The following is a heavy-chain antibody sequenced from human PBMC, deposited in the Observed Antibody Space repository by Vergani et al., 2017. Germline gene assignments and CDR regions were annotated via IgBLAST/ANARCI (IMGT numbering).Heavy chain of an antibody. CDR3: ARGLQQYYYDSSGYSVY. Sequence: QVQLVQSGAEVKKPGASVKVSCKASGYTFTGYYMHWVRQAPGQGLEWMGWINPNSGGTNYAQKFQGRVTMTRDTSISTANMELSRLRSDDTAVYYCARGLQQYYYDSSGYSVYWGQGTLVTVSS. CDR1: GYTFTGYY. J-gene: IGHJ4*02. V-gene: IGHV1-2*02. D-gene: IGHD3-22*01. CDR2: INPNSGGT.